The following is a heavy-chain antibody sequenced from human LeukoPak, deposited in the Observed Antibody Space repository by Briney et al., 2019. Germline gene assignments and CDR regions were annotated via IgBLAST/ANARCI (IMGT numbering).Heavy chain of an antibody. D-gene: IGHD3-22*01. CDR2: INHSGST. V-gene: IGHV4-39*07. CDR3: ARGYYYDSSGSINYYMDV. Sequence: SETLSLTCTVSGGSISSSSYYWGWIRQPPGKGLEWIGEINHSGSTNYNPSLKSRVTISVDTSKNQFSLKLSSVTAADTAVYYCARGYYYDSSGSINYYMDVWGKGTTVTVSS. J-gene: IGHJ6*03. CDR1: GGSISSSSYY.